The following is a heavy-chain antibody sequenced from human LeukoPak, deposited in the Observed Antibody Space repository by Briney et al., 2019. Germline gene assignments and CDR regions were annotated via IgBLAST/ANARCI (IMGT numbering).Heavy chain of an antibody. CDR3: ARRNDFHI. Sequence: SETLSLTCTVSGGSISSSNYYWGWIRQPPGKGLEWIGYIYSNEATEYKPSLKSRVTISADTSKNQFSLRLTSVTAADTAIYYCARRNDFHIWGQGTMVTVSS. V-gene: IGHV4-61*05. J-gene: IGHJ3*02. CDR1: GGSISSSNYY. CDR2: IYSNEAT.